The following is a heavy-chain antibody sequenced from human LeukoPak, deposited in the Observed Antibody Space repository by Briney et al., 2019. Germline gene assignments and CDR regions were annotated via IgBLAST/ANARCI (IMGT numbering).Heavy chain of an antibody. CDR1: GFTFSSYE. CDR3: ARGGSYLSAFDI. V-gene: IGHV3-48*03. CDR2: ISSSGSTI. D-gene: IGHD1-26*01. Sequence: PGGSLRPSCAASGFTFSSYEMNWVRQAPGKGLEWVSYISSSGSTIYYADSVKGRFTISRDNAKNSLYLQMNSLRAEDTAVYYCARGGSYLSAFDIWGQGTMVTVSS. J-gene: IGHJ3*02.